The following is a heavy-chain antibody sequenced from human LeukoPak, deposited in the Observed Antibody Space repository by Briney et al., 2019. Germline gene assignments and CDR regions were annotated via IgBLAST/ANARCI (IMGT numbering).Heavy chain of an antibody. CDR1: GGSISSSSYY. CDR3: VRLSLDTAKPNWYFDL. D-gene: IGHD5-18*01. V-gene: IGHV4-39*01. Sequence: NPSETLSLTCTVSGGSISSSSYYWGWIRQPPGKGLEWIGSIYYSGSTYYNSSLKSRLTISVDTSKNQFSLKLSSVTAADTAVYYCVRLSLDTAKPNWYFDLWGRGTLITVSS. CDR2: IYYSGST. J-gene: IGHJ2*01.